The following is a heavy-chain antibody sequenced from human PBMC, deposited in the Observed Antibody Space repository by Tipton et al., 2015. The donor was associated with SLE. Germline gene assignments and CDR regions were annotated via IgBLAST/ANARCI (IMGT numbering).Heavy chain of an antibody. J-gene: IGHJ4*02. D-gene: IGHD5-12*01. CDR1: GFSFSGYA. V-gene: IGHV3-30*04. Sequence: SLRLSCAASGFSFSGYAMHWVRQAPGKGLEWVAVISLDGSNKYYADSVKGRFTISKDNSRNTLYLEMNSLRAEDTALYYCARDSRWLPYYWGPGALFTVSS. CDR2: ISLDGSNK. CDR3: ARDSRWLPYY.